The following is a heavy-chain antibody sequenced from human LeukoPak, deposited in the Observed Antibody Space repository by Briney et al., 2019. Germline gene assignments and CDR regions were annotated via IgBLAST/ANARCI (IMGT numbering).Heavy chain of an antibody. CDR1: GDSITSGTYY. CDR2: IYTSGST. Sequence: PSQTLSLTCTVSGDSITSGTYYWTWIRRAAGKGLEWIGRIYTSGSTNYNPSLKSRVTISTDTSKNQFSLTLTSVTAADTAVYHCALNVDTAMVYDYWGQGTLVTVSS. D-gene: IGHD5-18*01. CDR3: ALNVDTAMVYDY. V-gene: IGHV4-61*02. J-gene: IGHJ4*02.